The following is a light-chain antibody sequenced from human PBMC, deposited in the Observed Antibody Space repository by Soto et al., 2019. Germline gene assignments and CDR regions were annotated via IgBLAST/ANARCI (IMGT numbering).Light chain of an antibody. CDR3: QQRSNWPIT. CDR2: AAS. J-gene: IGKJ5*01. CDR1: QSIASF. Sequence: EIVLTQSQPTLSLSPLQRRSLXGRASQSIASFLAWYQQKPGQAPRLLIYAASNRATGVPARFSGSGSGTDFTLAISSLEPEDFAVYYCQQRSNWPITFGQGTRLAIK. V-gene: IGKV3-11*01.